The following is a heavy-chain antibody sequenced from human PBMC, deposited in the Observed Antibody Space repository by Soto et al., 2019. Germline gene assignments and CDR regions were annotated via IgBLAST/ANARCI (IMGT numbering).Heavy chain of an antibody. J-gene: IGHJ6*02. CDR1: GGSITSDSFY. D-gene: IGHD2-15*01. Sequence: SETLSLTCTVSGGSITSDSFYWAWIRQPPGKGLEWIGIIYYSGDTYYNPSLAGRLTMSVDTSNQFSLTLRSVTAADTALYYCARNQPQRYCSGGTCRPAYGMDVWGQGTAVTVSS. CDR2: IYYSGDT. CDR3: ARNQPQRYCSGGTCRPAYGMDV. V-gene: IGHV4-39*01.